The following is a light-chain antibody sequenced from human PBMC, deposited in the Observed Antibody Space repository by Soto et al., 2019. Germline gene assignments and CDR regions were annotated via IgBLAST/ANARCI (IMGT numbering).Light chain of an antibody. J-gene: IGLJ1*01. CDR1: SRDIGGYDF. CDR3: SSYSGSYTHV. CDR2: NVN. Sequence: QSVLTQPPSASGSPGQAVTISCTGTSRDIGGYDFVSWYQVRPGEAPQLIIYNVNGRPSGVPRRFSGSKSGNTASLTVSGLQAVDEADYYCSSYSGSYTHVFGTGTKVTV. V-gene: IGLV2-8*01.